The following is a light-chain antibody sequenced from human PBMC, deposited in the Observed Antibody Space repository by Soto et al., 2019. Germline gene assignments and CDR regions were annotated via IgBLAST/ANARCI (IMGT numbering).Light chain of an antibody. Sequence: EIVMTQSPASLSVSPGERVTLSCRASQSVNSHLAWYQQKPGQAPRLLILGESTRATGTPARFSGSGSGTDFTLTISSLQSEDFAVYYCQQYNNWRLTVGGGTKVEIK. CDR2: GES. CDR3: QQYNNWRLT. CDR1: QSVNSH. V-gene: IGKV3D-15*01. J-gene: IGKJ4*01.